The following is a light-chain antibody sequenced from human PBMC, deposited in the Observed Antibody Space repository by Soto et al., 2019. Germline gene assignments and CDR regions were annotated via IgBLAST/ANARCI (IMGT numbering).Light chain of an antibody. CDR2: GAS. J-gene: IGKJ4*01. CDR3: QQYGSSPPCT. CDR1: QSVSSSY. V-gene: IGKV3-20*01. Sequence: IVLTQTPGTLSLSPGERATLSCRASQSVSSSYLAWYQQKPGQAPRLLIYGASSRAAGIPDMFSGSGSVTDFTCTISILEPEEFAVYYCQQYGSSPPCTVGCGTKVEI.